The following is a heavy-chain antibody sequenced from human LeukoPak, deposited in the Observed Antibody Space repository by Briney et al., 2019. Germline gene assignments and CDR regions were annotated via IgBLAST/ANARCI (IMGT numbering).Heavy chain of an antibody. CDR1: GFTFTNYA. D-gene: IGHD6-13*01. CDR3: ASPFLICSWLIDY. V-gene: IGHV3-23*01. CDR2: ISGIGGST. Sequence: PGGSLRLSCAASGFTFTNYAMNWVRQAPGKGLEGVSTISGIGGSTYCADSGKGRLTNSRYNSKNMLYLQQNSLRAQDPAIFYCASPFLICSWLIDYWGQGTLVSV. J-gene: IGHJ4*02.